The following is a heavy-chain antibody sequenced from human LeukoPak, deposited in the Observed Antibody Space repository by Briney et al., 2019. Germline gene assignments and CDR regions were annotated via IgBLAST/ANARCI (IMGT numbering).Heavy chain of an antibody. D-gene: IGHD1-26*01. CDR3: AYKWEPRTDDAFDI. CDR1: GYTFTGYY. J-gene: IGHJ3*02. CDR2: INPNSGGT. V-gene: IGHV1-2*02. Sequence: AAVKVSCKASGYTFTGYYMHWVRQAPGQGLAWVGWINPNSGGTNYAQKFQGRATMTRDTSISTAYMELSRLRSDDTAVYYCAYKWEPRTDDAFDIWGQGTMVTVSS.